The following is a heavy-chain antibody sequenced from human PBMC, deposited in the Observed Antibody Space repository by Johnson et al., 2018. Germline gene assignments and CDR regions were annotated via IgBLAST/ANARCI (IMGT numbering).Heavy chain of an antibody. V-gene: IGHV3-66*02. CDR2: IYSDGST. J-gene: IGHJ6*04. Sequence: QLVESGGGLVKPGXSLRXSCXASGFTFSSYSMNWVRQAPGKGLEWVSVIYSDGSTYYADSVKGRFTISRDNSKNTLYLQMNSLRAEDTAVYYCAKGEDTAILYYYYYGMDVWGKETTVTVSS. CDR1: GFTFSSYS. CDR3: AKGEDTAILYYYYYGMDV. D-gene: IGHD5-18*01.